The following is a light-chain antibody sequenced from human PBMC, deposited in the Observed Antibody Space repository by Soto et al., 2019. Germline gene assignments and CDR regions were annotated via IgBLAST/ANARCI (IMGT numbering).Light chain of an antibody. CDR1: SSDIGGSNY. CDR3: YSSRSSSSTFYV. Sequence: QSALTQPASVSGSPGQSITISCAGTSSDIGGSNYVSWYQQHPGKARKLMIYGVSNRPSGVSNRFSGSKSGNTASLTISGLQAEDEADYFCYSSRSSSSTFYVFGTGTKLTVL. CDR2: GVS. V-gene: IGLV2-14*03. J-gene: IGLJ1*01.